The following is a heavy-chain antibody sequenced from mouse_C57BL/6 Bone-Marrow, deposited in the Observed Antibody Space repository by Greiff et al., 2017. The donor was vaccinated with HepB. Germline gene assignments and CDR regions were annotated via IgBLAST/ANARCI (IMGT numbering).Heavy chain of an antibody. Sequence: EVKLQESGPGLVKPSQSLSLTCSVTGYSITSGYYWNWIRQFPGNKLEWMGYISYDGNNNYNPSLKNRISITRDTSKNQFFLKLNSVTTEDTATYYCALITTVVDWYFDVWGTGTTVTVSS. V-gene: IGHV3-6*01. J-gene: IGHJ1*03. CDR2: ISYDGNN. CDR3: ALITTVVDWYFDV. CDR1: GYSITSGYY. D-gene: IGHD1-1*01.